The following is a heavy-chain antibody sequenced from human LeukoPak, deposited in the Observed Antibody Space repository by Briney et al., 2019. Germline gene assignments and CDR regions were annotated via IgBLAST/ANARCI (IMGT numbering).Heavy chain of an antibody. J-gene: IGHJ1*01. D-gene: IGHD6-13*01. Sequence: GESLKISCKGSGYSFTSYWIGWVRQMPGKGLEWVGIICPGDSDTRYSPSFQGQVTISADKSISTAYLQWSSLKASDTAMYYCARPHQGADSSSWDGNFQHWGQGTLVTVSS. CDR2: ICPGDSDT. V-gene: IGHV5-51*01. CDR3: ARPHQGADSSSWDGNFQH. CDR1: GYSFTSYW.